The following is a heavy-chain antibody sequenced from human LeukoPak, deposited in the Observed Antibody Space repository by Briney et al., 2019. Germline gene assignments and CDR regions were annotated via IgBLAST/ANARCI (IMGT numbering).Heavy chain of an antibody. Sequence: GGSLRLSCAASGFTFSSYAMSWVRQAPGKGLEWVSAISGSGGSTYYADSVKGRFTISRDNSKNTLYLQMNSLRAEDAAVYYCAKDHFSSWYSDWFGPWGQGTLVTVSS. J-gene: IGHJ5*02. V-gene: IGHV3-23*01. CDR3: AKDHFSSWYSDWFGP. D-gene: IGHD6-13*01. CDR2: ISGSGGST. CDR1: GFTFSSYA.